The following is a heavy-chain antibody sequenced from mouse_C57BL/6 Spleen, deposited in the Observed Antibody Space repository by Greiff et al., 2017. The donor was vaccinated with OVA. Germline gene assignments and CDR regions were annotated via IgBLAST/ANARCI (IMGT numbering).Heavy chain of an antibody. Sequence: QVQLKESGPELVKPGASVKISCKASGYAFSSSWMNWVKQRPGKGLVWIGRIYPGDGDTNYNGKFKGKATLTADKSSSTAYMQLSSLTSEDSAVYFCARDYDPCAMDYWGQGTSVTVSS. CDR1: GYAFSSSW. CDR3: ARDYDPCAMDY. V-gene: IGHV1-82*01. J-gene: IGHJ4*01. D-gene: IGHD2-4*01. CDR2: IYPGDGDT.